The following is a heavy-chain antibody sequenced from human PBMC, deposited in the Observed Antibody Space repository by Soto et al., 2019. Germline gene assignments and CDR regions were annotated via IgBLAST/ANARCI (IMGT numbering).Heavy chain of an antibody. J-gene: IGHJ3*02. CDR1: GFTFDDYA. V-gene: IGHV3-9*01. CDR2: ISWNSGSI. D-gene: IGHD3-22*01. Sequence: GGSLRLSCAASGFTFDDYAMHWVRQAPGKGLEWVSGISWNSGSIGYADSVKGRFTISRDNAKNSLYLQMNSLRAEDTALYYCATSSGYNPKPAFDIWGQGTMATLS. CDR3: ATSSGYNPKPAFDI.